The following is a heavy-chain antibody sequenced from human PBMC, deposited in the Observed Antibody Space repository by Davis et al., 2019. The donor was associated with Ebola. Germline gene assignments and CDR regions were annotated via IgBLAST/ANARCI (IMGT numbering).Heavy chain of an antibody. V-gene: IGHV3-7*03. CDR3: ARSRYFDWLGASFDY. D-gene: IGHD3-9*01. J-gene: IGHJ4*02. CDR1: GFTFSSYW. CDR2: IKQDGSEK. Sequence: PGGSLRLSCAASGFTFSSYWMSWVRQAPGKGLEWVANIKQDGSEKYYVDSVKGRFTISRDNAKNSLYLQMNSLRAEDTAVYYCARSRYFDWLGASFDYWGQGTLVTVSS.